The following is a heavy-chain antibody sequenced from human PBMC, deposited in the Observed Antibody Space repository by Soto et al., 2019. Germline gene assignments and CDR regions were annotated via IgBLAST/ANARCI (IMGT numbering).Heavy chain of an antibody. D-gene: IGHD4-4*01. CDR3: ARGHPEPDYSNPNSYYYYYMDV. CDR1: GGSFSGYY. J-gene: IGHJ6*03. V-gene: IGHV4-34*01. Sequence: PSETLSLTCAVYGGSFSGYYWSWIRQPPGKGLEWIGEINHSGSTNYNPSLKSRVTISVDTSKNQFSLKLSSVTAADTAVYYCARGHPEPDYSNPNSYYYYYMDVRGKGTTVTVSS. CDR2: INHSGST.